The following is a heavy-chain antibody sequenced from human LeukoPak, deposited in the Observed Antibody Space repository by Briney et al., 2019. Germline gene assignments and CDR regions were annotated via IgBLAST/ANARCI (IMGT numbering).Heavy chain of an antibody. CDR1: GGSFSGYY. CDR2: IYYSGST. V-gene: IGHV4-59*01. J-gene: IGHJ6*03. CDR3: ARGGYSYGGDMDV. Sequence: PSETLSLTCAVYGGSFSGYYWSWIRQPPGKGLEWIGYIYYSGSTNYNPSLKSRATISVDTSKNQFSLKLSSVTAADTAVYYCARGGYSYGGDMDVWGKGTTVTVSS. D-gene: IGHD5-18*01.